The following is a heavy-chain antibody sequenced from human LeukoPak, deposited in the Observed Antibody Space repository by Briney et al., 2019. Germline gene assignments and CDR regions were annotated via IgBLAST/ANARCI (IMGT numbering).Heavy chain of an antibody. CDR3: AREGRSSSSYDY. CDR1: GGSISSYY. Sequence: SETLSLTCTVSGGSISSYYWSWIRQPPGKGLEWIGYIYHSGSTYYNPSLKSRVTISVDRSKNQFFLKLSSVTAADTAVYYCAREGRSSSSYDYWGQGTLVTVSS. D-gene: IGHD6-6*01. CDR2: IYHSGST. V-gene: IGHV4-59*12. J-gene: IGHJ4*02.